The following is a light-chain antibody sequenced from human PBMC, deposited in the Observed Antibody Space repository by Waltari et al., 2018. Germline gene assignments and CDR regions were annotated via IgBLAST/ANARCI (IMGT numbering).Light chain of an antibody. J-gene: IGKJ2*01. CDR3: QQSYSAPHT. CDR1: QSISNY. CDR2: AAS. Sequence: DIQMTQSPSSLSASVGDRVTITCRTSQSISNYLNWYQQKPGEAPKLLIYAASRLQSGVPSRFSGSGSGTDFTLTISSLQPEDFATYYCQQSYSAPHTFGQGTNLEI. V-gene: IGKV1-39*01.